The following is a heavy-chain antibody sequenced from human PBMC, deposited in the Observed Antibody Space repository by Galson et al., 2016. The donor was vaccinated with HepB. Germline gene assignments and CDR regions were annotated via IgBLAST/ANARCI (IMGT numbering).Heavy chain of an antibody. CDR2: IYNSGGST. CDR1: GDSINNHY. J-gene: IGHJ5*02. Sequence: SETLSLTCTVSGDSINNHYWNWIRRPPGKGLEWIGYIYNSGGSTSYNPSLEGRVTMSVDTSKNQFSLKLSSVSATDTAVFYCARSGITRGALGGWFDPWGQGTLVTVSS. D-gene: IGHD1-14*01. CDR3: ARSGITRGALGGWFDP. V-gene: IGHV4-59*11.